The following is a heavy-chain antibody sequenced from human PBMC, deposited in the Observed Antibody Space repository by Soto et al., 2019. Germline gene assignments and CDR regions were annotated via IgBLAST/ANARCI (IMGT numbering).Heavy chain of an antibody. CDR3: ARSVRNWFDP. J-gene: IGHJ5*02. CDR1: GGSISSYY. V-gene: IGHV4-59*08. CDR2: IYYGGST. Sequence: PSETLSLTCTVSGGSISSYYWSWIRQPPGKGLEWMGYIYYGGSTNYNPSLKSRVTISINTSKNQFSLKLSSVTAADTAVYYCARSVRNWFDPWGPGTLVTVSS.